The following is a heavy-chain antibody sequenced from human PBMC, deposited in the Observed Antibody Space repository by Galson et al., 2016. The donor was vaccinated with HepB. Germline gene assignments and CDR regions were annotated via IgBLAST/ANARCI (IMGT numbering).Heavy chain of an antibody. Sequence: SLRLSCAASEFTFSSYGMHWVRQAPGKGLEWVSAISGSGGSTYYADSVKGRFTISRDNSKNTLYLQMNSLRAEDTAVYYCAKDIQMGVPAAFDYWGQGTLVTVSS. CDR3: AKDIQMGVPAAFDY. V-gene: IGHV3-23*01. CDR2: ISGSGGST. CDR1: EFTFSSYG. J-gene: IGHJ4*02. D-gene: IGHD2-2*01.